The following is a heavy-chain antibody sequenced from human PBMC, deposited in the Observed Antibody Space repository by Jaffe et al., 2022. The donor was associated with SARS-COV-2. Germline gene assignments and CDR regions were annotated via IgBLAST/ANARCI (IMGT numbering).Heavy chain of an antibody. CDR2: IYWDDDK. J-gene: IGHJ4*02. V-gene: IGHV2-5*02. CDR1: GFSLSTSGVG. CDR3: AHRQKGYSYGLGYFDY. D-gene: IGHD5-18*01. Sequence: QITLKESGPTLVKPTQTLTLTCTFSGFSLSTSGVGVGWIRQPPGKALEWLALIYWDDDKRYSPSLKSRLTITKDTSKNQVVLTMTNMDPVDTATYYCAHRQKGYSYGLGYFDYWGQGTLVTVSS.